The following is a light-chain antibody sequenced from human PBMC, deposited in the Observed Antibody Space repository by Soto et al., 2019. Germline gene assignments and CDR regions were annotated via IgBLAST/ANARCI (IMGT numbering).Light chain of an antibody. J-gene: IGKJ2*03. V-gene: IGKV3-20*01. CDR2: GAS. CDR3: QQYGTSPQS. CDR1: QSVSNNY. Sequence: EIVLTQSPGTLSLSPGGGATLSCRASQSVSNNYLAWYQQKPGQAPRLLIYGASSRATGIPDRFSGSGSGTDFTLTISRLEPEDFAVYYCQQYGTSPQSFGQGTKVEIK.